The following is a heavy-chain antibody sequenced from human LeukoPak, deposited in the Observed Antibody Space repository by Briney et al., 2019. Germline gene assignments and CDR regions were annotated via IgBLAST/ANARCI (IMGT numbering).Heavy chain of an antibody. D-gene: IGHD3-9*01. J-gene: IGHJ4*02. V-gene: IGHV1-69*04. CDR3: ARERILTGYDY. CDR1: GGTFTSYA. Sequence: SVKVSCKASGGTFTSYAISWVRQAPGQGLEWMGRIIPILGIANYAQKFQGRVTITADKSTSTAYMELSSLRSEDTAVYYCARERILTGYDYWGQGTLVTVSS. CDR2: IIPILGIA.